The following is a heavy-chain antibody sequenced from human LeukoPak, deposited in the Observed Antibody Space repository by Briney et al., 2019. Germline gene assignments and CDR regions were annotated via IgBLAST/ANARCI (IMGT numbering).Heavy chain of an antibody. CDR1: GGSISNFY. Sequence: PSETLSLTCTVSGGSISNFYWSWIRQPAGKGLEWIGRIYVSGSTSGSTSYNPSLKSRVTISVDRSKNQFSLKLSSVTAADTAVYYCARVARYYFDYWGQGTLVTVSS. V-gene: IGHV4-4*07. J-gene: IGHJ4*02. CDR3: ARVARYYFDY. CDR2: IYVSGSTSGST.